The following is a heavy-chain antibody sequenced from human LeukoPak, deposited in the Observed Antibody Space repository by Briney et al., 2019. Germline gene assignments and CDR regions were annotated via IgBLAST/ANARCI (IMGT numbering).Heavy chain of an antibody. V-gene: IGHV4-59*01. Sequence: PSETLSLTCTVSGGSMSSYFWSWIRQPPGKELEWIAHIYDSVNTNYSPSLKSRVTISVDTSKNQFSLRLSSVTAADTPVYYCARESRNTGYDSYYYYGMDVWGQGTTVTVSS. CDR3: ARESRNTGYDSYYYYGMDV. D-gene: IGHD5-12*01. CDR1: GGSMSSYF. CDR2: IYDSVNT. J-gene: IGHJ6*02.